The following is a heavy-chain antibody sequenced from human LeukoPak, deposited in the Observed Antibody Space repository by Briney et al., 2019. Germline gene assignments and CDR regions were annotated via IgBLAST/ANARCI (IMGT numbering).Heavy chain of an antibody. J-gene: IGHJ2*01. CDR3: ARDTYYNILTGYYGYFDL. Sequence: PSETLSLTCTVSGGFISSSSYYWGWIRQPPGKGLEWVGSIFYSGSTYYNPSLKSRVTISVDTSKNQFSLRLSSVTAVDTAVYYCARDTYYNILTGYYGYFDLWGRGTLVTVSS. V-gene: IGHV4-39*07. D-gene: IGHD3-9*01. CDR1: GGFISSSSYY. CDR2: IFYSGST.